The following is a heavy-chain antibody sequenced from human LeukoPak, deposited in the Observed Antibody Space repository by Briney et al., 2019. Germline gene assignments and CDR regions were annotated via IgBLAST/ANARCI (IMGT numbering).Heavy chain of an antibody. CDR3: ARKQVSGAVAAWGASDI. Sequence: GGSLRLSCTASGITFSIYWMSWVRQAPGKGLEWVATIKQDGSEKYYVDSVKGRFTISRDNAKNSLYLQMNSLRAEDTAVYYCARKQVSGAVAAWGASDIWGQGTMVTVSS. J-gene: IGHJ3*02. D-gene: IGHD6-19*01. V-gene: IGHV3-7*01. CDR1: GITFSIYW. CDR2: IKQDGSEK.